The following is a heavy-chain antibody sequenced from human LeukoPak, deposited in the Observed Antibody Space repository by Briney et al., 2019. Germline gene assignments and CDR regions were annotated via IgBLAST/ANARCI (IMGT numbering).Heavy chain of an antibody. CDR3: ARVPHSGSWRWCYFDY. V-gene: IGHV3-21*01. CDR2: ISSSSSYI. Sequence: GGSLRLSCAASGFTFSSYSMNWVRQAQGKGLEWVSSISSSSSYIYYADSVKGRFTISRDNAKNSLYLQMNSLRAEDTAVYYCARVPHSGSWRWCYFDYWGQGTLVTVSS. J-gene: IGHJ4*02. CDR1: GFTFSSYS. D-gene: IGHD2-21*01.